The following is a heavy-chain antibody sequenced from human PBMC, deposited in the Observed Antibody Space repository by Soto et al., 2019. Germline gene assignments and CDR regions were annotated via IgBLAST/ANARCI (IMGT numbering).Heavy chain of an antibody. V-gene: IGHV1-8*01. CDR3: ARGPYCSSAGCRRWVLFDP. J-gene: IGHJ5*02. Sequence: GASVKVSCKTSGYTFTTHNINWVRQVTGQGLEWMGWMNPNNGNTGYSQKFQDRVSMTRDTSINTAYLELSSLTSDDTAVYYCARGPYCSSAGCRRWVLFDPWGQVSMVTFSS. CDR2: MNPNNGNT. D-gene: IGHD2-2*01. CDR1: GYTFTTHN.